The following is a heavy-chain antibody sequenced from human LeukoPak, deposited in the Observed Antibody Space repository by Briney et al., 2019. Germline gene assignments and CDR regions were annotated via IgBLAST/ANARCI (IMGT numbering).Heavy chain of an antibody. CDR3: AKVGPYYFDS. V-gene: IGHV3-23*01. CDR1: GFTFSSYA. CDR2: ISDSGDST. J-gene: IGHJ4*02. Sequence: PGGSLRLSCAASGFTFSSYAMSWVRQAPGKGLEWVSTISDSGDSTYYADSVKGRFTISRDNSKNTLFLQMNSLRVEDTAVYYCAKVGPYYFDSWGQGMLVTVSS.